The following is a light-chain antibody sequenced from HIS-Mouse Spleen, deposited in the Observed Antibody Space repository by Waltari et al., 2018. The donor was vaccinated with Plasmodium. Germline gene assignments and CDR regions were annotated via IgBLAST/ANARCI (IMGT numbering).Light chain of an antibody. Sequence: SSELTQDPAVSVALGQTVRITCHGDSLRSYYASWYQQKPGQAPVLVIYGKNNRPSGIPDRFSGSSSGNTASLTITGAQAEDEADYYCNSRDSSTWVFGGGTKLTVL. CDR3: NSRDSSTWV. CDR2: GKN. V-gene: IGLV3-19*01. J-gene: IGLJ3*02. CDR1: SLRSYY.